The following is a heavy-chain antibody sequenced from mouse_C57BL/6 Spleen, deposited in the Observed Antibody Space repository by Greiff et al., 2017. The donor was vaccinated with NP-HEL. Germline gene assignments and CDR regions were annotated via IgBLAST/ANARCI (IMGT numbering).Heavy chain of an antibody. CDR3: ARYDYALYAMDY. J-gene: IGHJ4*01. V-gene: IGHV1-82*01. CDR2: IYPGDGDT. D-gene: IGHD2-4*01. CDR1: GYAFSSSW. Sequence: QVQLKQSGPELVKPGASVKISCKASGYAFSSSWMNWVKQRPGKGLEWIGRIYPGDGDTNYNGKFKGKATLTADKSSSTAYMQLSSLTSEDSAVYFCARYDYALYAMDYWGQGTSVTVSS.